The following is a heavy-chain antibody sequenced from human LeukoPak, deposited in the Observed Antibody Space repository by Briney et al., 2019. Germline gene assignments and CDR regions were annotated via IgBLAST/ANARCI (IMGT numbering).Heavy chain of an antibody. J-gene: IGHJ4*02. CDR3: AKLGQLATEVVY. CDR1: GFTFNSSA. Sequence: GGSLRLSCAASGFTFNSSAMSWVRQAPGQGLEWVSAISVDSGLTNYADSVKGRFTISRDNSKNTLLLLMNSLRAEDTAVYYCAKLGQLATEVVYWGQGTLVTVSS. D-gene: IGHD6-13*01. V-gene: IGHV3-23*01. CDR2: ISVDSGLT.